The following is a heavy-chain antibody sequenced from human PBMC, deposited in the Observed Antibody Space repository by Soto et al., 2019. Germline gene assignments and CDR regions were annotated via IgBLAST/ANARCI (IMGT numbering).Heavy chain of an antibody. CDR2: IYYSWST. J-gene: IGHJ6*03. D-gene: IGHD6-13*01. CDR3: ARQNFHPTLYSSSLHYYYYMDV. V-gene: IGHV4-59*01. Sequence: QVQLQESGPGLVKPSETLSLTCTVSGGSISSYYWSWIRQPPGKGLEWIGYIYYSWSTNYNPSLKIRVTISVDTSKNQFSLKLSSLTAADTAVYYCARQNFHPTLYSSSLHYYYYMDVWGKGTTVTGSS. CDR1: GGSISSYY.